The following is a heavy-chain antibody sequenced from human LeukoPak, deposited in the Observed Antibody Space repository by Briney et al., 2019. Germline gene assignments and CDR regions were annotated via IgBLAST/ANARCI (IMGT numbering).Heavy chain of an antibody. J-gene: IGHJ5*02. Sequence: ASVKVSCKASGYTFTSYEINWVRQATGQGLEWMGWINPNSGNTGYAQKFQGRVTMTSNTSISTAYMELSSLTSEDTAVYYCARVDYNDGFGTNWLDPWGQGTLVTVSS. D-gene: IGHD1-7*01. CDR1: GYTFTSYE. CDR2: INPNSGNT. CDR3: ARVDYNDGFGTNWLDP. V-gene: IGHV1-8*01.